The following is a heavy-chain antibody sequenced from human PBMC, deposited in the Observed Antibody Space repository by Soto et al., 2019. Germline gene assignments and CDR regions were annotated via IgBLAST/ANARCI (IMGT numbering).Heavy chain of an antibody. CDR2: ISGYNTNR. CDR3: ARDPRDHGNIDYVGKYDAFNI. J-gene: IGHJ3*02. V-gene: IGHV1-18*04. CDR1: GYTFTRYS. D-gene: IGHD4-17*01. Sequence: ASVKVSCKASGYTFTRYSVSWVRQAPGQGLEWMGWISGYNTNRNYAQKLHGRVTMTTDTSTSTAYMELRNLRSDDTAVYYCARDPRDHGNIDYVGKYDAFNIWGKGKMVPVS.